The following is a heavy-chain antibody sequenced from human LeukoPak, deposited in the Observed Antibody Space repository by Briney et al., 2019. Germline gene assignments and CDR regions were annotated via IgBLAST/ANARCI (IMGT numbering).Heavy chain of an antibody. Sequence: PSETLSLTCTVSGGSIGTYYWSWLRQPAGKGLELIGRFFPSGSTNYNPSLKTRVTMSVDTSKNQFSLRLSSVTAADTAIYYCARDKRLDGMDVWGQGTTVTVSS. D-gene: IGHD6-25*01. CDR1: GGSIGTYY. J-gene: IGHJ6*02. CDR3: ARDKRLDGMDV. CDR2: FFPSGST. V-gene: IGHV4-4*07.